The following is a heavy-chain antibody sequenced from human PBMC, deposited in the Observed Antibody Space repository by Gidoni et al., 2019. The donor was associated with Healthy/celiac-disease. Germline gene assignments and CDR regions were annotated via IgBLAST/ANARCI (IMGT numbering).Heavy chain of an antibody. CDR3: ARDRGRGYSYGSDFDY. CDR1: GGTFSSYT. J-gene: IGHJ4*02. D-gene: IGHD5-18*01. Sequence: QVQLVQSGAEVKKPGSSVKVSCKASGGTFSSYTISWVRQAPGQGLEWMGRIIPILGIAKYAQKFQGRVTMTADKSTSTAYMELSSLRSEDTAVYYCARDRGRGYSYGSDFDYWGQGTLVTVSS. V-gene: IGHV1-69*08. CDR2: IIPILGIA.